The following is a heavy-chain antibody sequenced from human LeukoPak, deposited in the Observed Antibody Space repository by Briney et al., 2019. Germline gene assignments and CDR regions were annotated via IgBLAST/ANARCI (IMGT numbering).Heavy chain of an antibody. V-gene: IGHV3-33*06. CDR1: GFTFSSYG. CDR2: IWYDGSNK. J-gene: IGHJ4*02. D-gene: IGHD5-12*01. CDR3: AKDSGYDYIDY. Sequence: PGGSLRLSCAASGFTFSSYGMHWVRQAPGKGLEWVAVIWYDGSNKYYADSVKGRFTISRDNSKNTLYLQMNSLRAEDTAVYYCAKDSGYDYIDYWGQGTLVTASS.